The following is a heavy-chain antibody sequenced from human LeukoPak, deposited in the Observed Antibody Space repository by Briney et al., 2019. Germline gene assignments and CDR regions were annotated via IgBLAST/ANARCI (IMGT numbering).Heavy chain of an antibody. Sequence: GGSLRLSCAASGFTFSSYSMNWVRQAPGKGLEWVSSISSSSSYIYYADSVKGRFTISRDNAKNSLYLQMNSLRAEDTAVYNCARAHTAMVYYFDYWGQGTLVTVSS. D-gene: IGHD5-18*01. CDR3: ARAHTAMVYYFDY. V-gene: IGHV3-21*01. J-gene: IGHJ4*02. CDR2: ISSSSSYI. CDR1: GFTFSSYS.